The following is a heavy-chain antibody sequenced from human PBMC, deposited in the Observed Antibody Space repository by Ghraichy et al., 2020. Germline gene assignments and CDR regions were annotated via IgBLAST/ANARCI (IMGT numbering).Heavy chain of an antibody. CDR3: AKDYDYIWGSYRFLDAFDI. V-gene: IGHV3-23*01. CDR2: ISGSGGST. Sequence: GGSLRLSCVASGFTFSSYAMSWVRQAPGKGLEWVSAISGSGGSTYYADSVKGRFTISRDNSKNTLYLQMNSLRAEDTAVYYCAKDYDYIWGSYRFLDAFDIWGQVTMVTVSS. CDR1: GFTFSSYA. J-gene: IGHJ3*02. D-gene: IGHD3-16*02.